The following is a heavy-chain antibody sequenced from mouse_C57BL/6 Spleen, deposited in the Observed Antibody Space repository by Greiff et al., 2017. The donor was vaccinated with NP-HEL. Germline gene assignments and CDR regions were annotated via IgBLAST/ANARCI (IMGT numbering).Heavy chain of an antibody. V-gene: IGHV5-17*01. CDR2: ISSGSSTI. Sequence: EVQGVESGGGLVKPGGSLKLSCAASGFTFSDYGMHWVRQAPEKGLEWVAYISSGSSTIYYADTVKGRFTISRDNAKNTLFLQMTSLRSEDTAMYYCARDYGSRNQAWFAYWGQGTLVTVSA. J-gene: IGHJ3*01. CDR1: GFTFSDYG. CDR3: ARDYGSRNQAWFAY. D-gene: IGHD1-1*01.